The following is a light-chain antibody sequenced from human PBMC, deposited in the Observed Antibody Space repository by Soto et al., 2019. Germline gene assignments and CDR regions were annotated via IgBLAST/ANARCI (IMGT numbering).Light chain of an antibody. CDR1: QSVSSY. CDR3: QQRSNWPPYT. CDR2: DAS. V-gene: IGKV3-11*01. Sequence: EIVLTQSPATLSLSPGERATLSCRASQSVSSYLAWYQQKPGQAPRLLIYDASNRATGIPARFSGSGSGTDFTLTISSLEPEDFAVDYCQQRSNWPPYTFGQWTKLEIK. J-gene: IGKJ2*01.